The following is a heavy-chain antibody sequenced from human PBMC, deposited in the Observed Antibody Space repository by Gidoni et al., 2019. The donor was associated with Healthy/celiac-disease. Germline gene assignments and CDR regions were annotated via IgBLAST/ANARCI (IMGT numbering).Heavy chain of an antibody. CDR2: IYWDDDK. D-gene: IGHD6-13*01. V-gene: IGHV2-5*02. CDR1: GFSLSTSGVG. CDR3: AHGRSELYSSSWYPKQNLFDY. J-gene: IGHJ4*02. Sequence: QITLKESGPTLVKPTQTLTLTCTFSGFSLSTSGVGVGWIRQPPGKALEWLALIYWDDDKRYSPSLKSRLTITKDTSKNQVVLTMTNMDPVDTATYYCAHGRSELYSSSWYPKQNLFDYWGQGTLVTVSS.